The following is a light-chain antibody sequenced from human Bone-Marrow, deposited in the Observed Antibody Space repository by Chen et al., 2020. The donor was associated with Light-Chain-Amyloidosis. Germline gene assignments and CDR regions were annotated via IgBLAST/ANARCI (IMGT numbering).Light chain of an antibody. CDR1: NIGSTS. Sequence: SYVLTQPSSVSVAPGQTATIACGGNNIGSTSVHWYQQTPGQAPLLFVYDDSGRPSGIPERLSGSNSGHTATLTISGVEAEDEADYCCQVWDRSSDRPVFGGGTKLTIL. J-gene: IGLJ3*02. CDR3: QVWDRSSDRPV. CDR2: DDS. V-gene: IGLV3-21*02.